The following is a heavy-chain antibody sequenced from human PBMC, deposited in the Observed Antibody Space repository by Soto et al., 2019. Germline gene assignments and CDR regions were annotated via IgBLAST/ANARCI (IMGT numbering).Heavy chain of an antibody. CDR2: IYYSGST. CDR1: GGSISSYY. J-gene: IGHJ4*02. CDR3: AWMIAVAGIWRYYFDY. Sequence: PSETLSLTCTVSGGSISSYYWSWIRQPPGKGLEWIGYIYYSGSTNYNPSLKSRVTISVDTSKNQFSLKLSSVTAADTAVYYCAWMIAVAGIWRYYFDYWGQGTLVTVSS. V-gene: IGHV4-59*01. D-gene: IGHD6-19*01.